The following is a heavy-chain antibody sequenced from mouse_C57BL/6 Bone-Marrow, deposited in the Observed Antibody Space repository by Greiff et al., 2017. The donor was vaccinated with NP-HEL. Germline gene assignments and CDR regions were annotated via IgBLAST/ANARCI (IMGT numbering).Heavy chain of an antibody. Sequence: QVQLQQPGTELVKPGASVKLSCKASGYTFTSYWMHWVQQRPGQGLEWIGNINPRNGGTNYNEKLKSKATLTVDTSSSTAYMQLSSLTSEHSAVYCCASSLSPCYFEDWGQGPTLTVSS. V-gene: IGHV1-53*01. CDR3: ASSLSPCYFED. J-gene: IGHJ2*01. D-gene: IGHD6-2*01. CDR1: GYTFTSYW. CDR2: INPRNGGT.